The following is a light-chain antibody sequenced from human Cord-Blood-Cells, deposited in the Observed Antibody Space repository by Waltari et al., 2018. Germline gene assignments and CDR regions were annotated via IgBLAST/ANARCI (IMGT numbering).Light chain of an antibody. V-gene: IGKV1-39*01. CDR3: QQSYSTPYT. Sequence: DIQMTQSPSSLSASVGDRVTITCRASQSISSYLNWYQQKPGKAPKLLIYAESSLQSGVPSRCSGSGSGTDFTLTISSLQPEDFATYYCQQSYSTPYTFGQGTKLEIK. CDR2: AES. J-gene: IGKJ2*01. CDR1: QSISSY.